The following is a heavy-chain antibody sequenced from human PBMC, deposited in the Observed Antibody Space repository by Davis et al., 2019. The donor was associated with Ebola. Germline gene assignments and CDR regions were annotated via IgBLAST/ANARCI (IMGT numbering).Heavy chain of an antibody. CDR1: GFTFSNYA. CDR2: ISASDGTI. D-gene: IGHD2-15*01. CDR3: AKADCSGGSCYSIDY. Sequence: GESLKISCAASGFTFSNYAMSWVRQAPGKGLEWVASISASDGTIKYAESVKGRFTISRDNSKNTLYLQMNSLRAEDTAVYYCAKADCSGGSCYSIDYWGQGTLVTVSS. V-gene: IGHV3-23*01. J-gene: IGHJ4*02.